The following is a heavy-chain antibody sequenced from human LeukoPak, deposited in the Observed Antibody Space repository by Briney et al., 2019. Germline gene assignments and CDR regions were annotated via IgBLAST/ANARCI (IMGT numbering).Heavy chain of an antibody. Sequence: GGSLRLSCEASGFTFSSDAMNWVRQAPGKGLEWVSAISGSGSSPYYADSVKGRFTVSRDNTNNTLYLQMSSLRVEDTALYYCAKGRLWGRGGYHYYYMDVWGKGTAVTISS. CDR2: ISGSGSSP. D-gene: IGHD3-16*01. CDR1: GFTFSSDA. V-gene: IGHV3-23*01. CDR3: AKGRLWGRGGYHYYYMDV. J-gene: IGHJ6*03.